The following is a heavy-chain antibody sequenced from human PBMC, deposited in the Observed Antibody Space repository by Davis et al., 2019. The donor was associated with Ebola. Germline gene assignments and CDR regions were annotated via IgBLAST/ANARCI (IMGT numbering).Heavy chain of an antibody. CDR3: AGVGGLLEEQLAPFDY. CDR2: ISAYNGNT. J-gene: IGHJ4*02. D-gene: IGHD6-13*01. Sequence: ASVKVSCKASGYTFTSSGISWARQAPGQGLEWMGWISAYNGNTNYAQKLQGRITMTTDTSTRTAYMELRSLRSEDTAVYYCAGVGGLLEEQLAPFDYWGQGTLVTVSS. V-gene: IGHV1-18*04. CDR1: GYTFTSSG.